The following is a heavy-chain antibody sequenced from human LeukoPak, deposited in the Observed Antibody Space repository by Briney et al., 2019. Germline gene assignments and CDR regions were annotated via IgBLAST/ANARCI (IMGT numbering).Heavy chain of an antibody. D-gene: IGHD3-3*01. V-gene: IGHV1-46*01. CDR1: GYTFTSYY. J-gene: IGHJ4*02. CDR2: INPSGGSK. CDR3: ARGGYDFWSGYYFQDY. Sequence: ASVKVSCKASGYTFTSYYIHWVRQAPGQGLEWMGIINPSGGSKSYAQKFQGRVTMTRDMSTSTVYMELSSLRSEDTAVYYCARGGYDFWSGYYFQDYWGQGTLVTVSS.